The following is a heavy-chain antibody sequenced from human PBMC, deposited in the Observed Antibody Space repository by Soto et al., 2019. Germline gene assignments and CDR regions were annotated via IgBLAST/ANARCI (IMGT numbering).Heavy chain of an antibody. Sequence: QITLKESGPTLVKPTQTLTLTCTFSGFSLSTSGVGVGWIRQPPGKALEWLALIYWDDDKRYSPSLQSSLTITKDTSKNQVLLTMTHMDPVDTATYYCAHRRAGGYWTNAVCYHEFDPCGQGTLVTVSS. CDR1: GFSLSTSGVG. D-gene: IGHD2-8*01. J-gene: IGHJ5*02. CDR3: AHRRAGGYWTNAVCYHEFDP. CDR2: IYWDDDK. V-gene: IGHV2-5*02.